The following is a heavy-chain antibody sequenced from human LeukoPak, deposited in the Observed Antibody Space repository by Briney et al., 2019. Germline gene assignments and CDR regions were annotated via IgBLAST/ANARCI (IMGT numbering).Heavy chain of an antibody. D-gene: IGHD3-22*01. J-gene: IGHJ4*02. V-gene: IGHV3-30*18. Sequence: PGGSLRLSCAASGFTFSSYGMHWVRQAPGKGLEWVAVISYDGSNKYYADSVKGRFTISRDNSKNTLYLQMNSLRAEDTAVYYGAKDQYLHYYDSSGYYPPFDYWGQGTLVTVSS. CDR2: ISYDGSNK. CDR3: AKDQYLHYYDSSGYYPPFDY. CDR1: GFTFSSYG.